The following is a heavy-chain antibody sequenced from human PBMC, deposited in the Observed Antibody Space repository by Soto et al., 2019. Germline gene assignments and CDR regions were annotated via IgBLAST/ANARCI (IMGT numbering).Heavy chain of an antibody. J-gene: IGHJ4*02. D-gene: IGHD3-10*01. CDR1: GNTFTSYD. V-gene: IGHV1-8*02. Sequence: ASVKVSCKASGNTFTSYDINWVRQATGHGLEWMGWINPNIGNIGYAQKFQGRVTMTRDTAIRTAYMEVSRLRSDDTAVYYCARDLASGSYYLFDYWGQGTLVTVSS. CDR3: ARDLASGSYYLFDY. CDR2: INPNIGNI.